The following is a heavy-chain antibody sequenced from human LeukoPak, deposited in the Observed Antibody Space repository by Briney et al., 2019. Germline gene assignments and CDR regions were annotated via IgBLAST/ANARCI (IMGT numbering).Heavy chain of an antibody. J-gene: IGHJ6*02. V-gene: IGHV3-7*01. Sequence: GGSLRLSCAASGFTFSGFSMSWVRQSPTKGLEWVANIKQDGSERYYVDSVKGRFTISRDNAKNSLSLQMNNLRVEDTAVYYCAREAGTTEHYYYGMDVWGQGTTVTVSS. CDR2: IKQDGSER. D-gene: IGHD1-7*01. CDR3: AREAGTTEHYYYGMDV. CDR1: GFTFSGFS.